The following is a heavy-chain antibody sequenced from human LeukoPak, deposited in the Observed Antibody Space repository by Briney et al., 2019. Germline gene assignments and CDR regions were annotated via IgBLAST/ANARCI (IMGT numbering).Heavy chain of an antibody. CDR3: ARPTNYYDSSGYSVDAFDI. CDR2: INSDGSST. J-gene: IGHJ3*02. Sequence: GGSLRLSCAASGFTFSSYWMHWVRQAPGKGLVWVSRINSDGSSTSYADSVKGRFTISRDNAKNTLYLQMNSLRAEDTAVYYCARPTNYYDSSGYSVDAFDIWGQGTMVTVSP. V-gene: IGHV3-74*01. D-gene: IGHD3-22*01. CDR1: GFTFSSYW.